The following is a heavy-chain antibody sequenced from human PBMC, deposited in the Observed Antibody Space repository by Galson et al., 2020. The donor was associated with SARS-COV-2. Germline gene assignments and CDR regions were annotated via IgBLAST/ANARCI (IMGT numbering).Heavy chain of an antibody. D-gene: IGHD6-19*01. V-gene: IGHV4-39*01. CDR2: IYYSGST. CDR1: GGSISSSSYY. Sequence: SETLSLTCTVSGGSISSSSYYWGWIRQPPGKGLEWIGSIYYSGSTYYNPSLKSRVTISVDTSKNQFSLKLSSVTAADTAVYYCARPEIDSSGWYVGYWGQGTLVTVSS. J-gene: IGHJ4*02. CDR3: ARPEIDSSGWYVGY.